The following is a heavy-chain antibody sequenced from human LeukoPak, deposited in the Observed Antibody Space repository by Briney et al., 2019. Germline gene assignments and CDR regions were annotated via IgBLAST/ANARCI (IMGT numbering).Heavy chain of an antibody. CDR2: INPSGGST. Sequence: ASVKVSCKASGYTFTSYYMHWVRQAPGQGLEWMGIINPSGGSTSYAQKFQGRVTMTRNTSTSTVYMELSSLRSEDTAVYYCARDHEWELMEDYWGQGTLVTVSS. D-gene: IGHD1-26*01. V-gene: IGHV1-46*01. J-gene: IGHJ4*02. CDR3: ARDHEWELMEDY. CDR1: GYTFTSYY.